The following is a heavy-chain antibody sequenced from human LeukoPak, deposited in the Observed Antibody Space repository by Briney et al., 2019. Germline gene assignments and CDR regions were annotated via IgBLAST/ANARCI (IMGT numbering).Heavy chain of an antibody. CDR2: ISRDGSST. D-gene: IGHD5-18*01. CDR1: GFTFNNYG. CDR3: AKDFGYTYGHSFDY. V-gene: IGHV3-43D*03. Sequence: QSGGSLRLSCAASGFTFNNYGIHWVRQAPGKGLEWVSLISRDGSSTYYAASVKGRFTVSRDNRKNSLYLQLNSLRPEDTALYYCAKDFGYTYGHSFDYWGQGTLVTVSS. J-gene: IGHJ4*02.